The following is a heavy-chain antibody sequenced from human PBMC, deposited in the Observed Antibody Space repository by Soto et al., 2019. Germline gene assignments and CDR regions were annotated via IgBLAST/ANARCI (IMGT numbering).Heavy chain of an antibody. V-gene: IGHV3-49*03. Sequence: GGSLRLSCTTSGFVFGDYEMSWFRQAPGKGLEWVGFIRTNSRGATTEYAASVRGRFTISRDDSKSVAYLQMNSLKIEDTAVYYCTRGVVIGYWGQGTLVTVSS. J-gene: IGHJ4*02. CDR1: GFVFGDYE. CDR2: IRTNSRGATT. CDR3: TRGVVIGY.